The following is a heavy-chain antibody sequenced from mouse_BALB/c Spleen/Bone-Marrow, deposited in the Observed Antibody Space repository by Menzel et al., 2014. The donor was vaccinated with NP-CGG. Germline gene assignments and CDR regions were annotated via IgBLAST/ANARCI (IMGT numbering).Heavy chain of an antibody. CDR1: GYTFTSYW. V-gene: IGHV1-7*01. CDR3: ARGNYEAMDY. D-gene: IGHD2-1*01. J-gene: IGHJ4*01. Sequence: VQLQQSGAELAKPGASVKMSCKASGYTFTSYWMHWVKQRPGQGLEWIGYINPSTGYTEYNQKFKDKATLTADKSSSTAYMQLSSRTSEDSAVYYCARGNYEAMDYWGQGTSVTVSS. CDR2: INPSTGYT.